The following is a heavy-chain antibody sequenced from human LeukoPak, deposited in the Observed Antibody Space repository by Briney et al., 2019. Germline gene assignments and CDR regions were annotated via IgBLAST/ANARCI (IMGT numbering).Heavy chain of an antibody. D-gene: IGHD3-10*01. CDR3: AREYGSSFDY. J-gene: IGHJ4*02. CDR1: GFTFSSYA. Sequence: GGSLRLSCAASGFTFSSYAMSWVRQAPGKGLEWVAVISYDGSNKYYADSVKGRFTISRDNSKNTLYLQMNSLRAEDTAVYYCAREYGSSFDYWGQGTLVTVSS. CDR2: ISYDGSNK. V-gene: IGHV3-30-3*01.